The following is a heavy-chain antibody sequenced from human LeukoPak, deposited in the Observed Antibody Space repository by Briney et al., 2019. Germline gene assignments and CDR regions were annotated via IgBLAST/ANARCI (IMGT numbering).Heavy chain of an antibody. Sequence: SVRVSCKASGGTFSSYAISWVRQAPGQGLEWMGGIIPIFGTANYAQKFQGRVTITADESTSTAYMELSSLRSEDTAVYYCASNSLDSSGYYDLRDYWGQGTLVTVSS. CDR2: IIPIFGTA. V-gene: IGHV1-69*13. J-gene: IGHJ4*02. CDR3: ASNSLDSSGYYDLRDY. CDR1: GGTFSSYA. D-gene: IGHD3-22*01.